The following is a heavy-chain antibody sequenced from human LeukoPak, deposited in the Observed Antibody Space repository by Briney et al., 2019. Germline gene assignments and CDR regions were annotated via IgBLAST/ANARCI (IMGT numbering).Heavy chain of an antibody. V-gene: IGHV3-23*01. CDR3: AKGRRDGYKVTFDY. D-gene: IGHD5-24*01. CDR1: GFTFSSYA. Sequence: GGSLRLSCAASGFTFSSYAMSWVRQAPGKGLEGVSAISGSGGRTYYADCVKGRFTIYRDNSKNTLYLQMNSLRAEDTAVYYCAKGRRDGYKVTFDYWGQGTLVTVSS. J-gene: IGHJ4*02. CDR2: ISGSGGRT.